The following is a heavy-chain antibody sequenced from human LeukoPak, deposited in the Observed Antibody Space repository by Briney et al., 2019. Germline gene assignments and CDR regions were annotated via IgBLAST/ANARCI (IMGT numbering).Heavy chain of an antibody. V-gene: IGHV4-59*08. CDR1: GASLSTYF. J-gene: IGHJ3*02. CDR2: IYFSGST. D-gene: IGHD6-13*01. CDR3: ARQVYRSPYAFDI. Sequence: SGTLSLTRTVSGASLSTYFWSWIRRPPGKGLEWSVYIYFSGSTNYNPSLKSRVTISVDTAKNQVSLQLNSVTAADTAMYYCARQVYRSPYAFDIWGQGTVVTVSS.